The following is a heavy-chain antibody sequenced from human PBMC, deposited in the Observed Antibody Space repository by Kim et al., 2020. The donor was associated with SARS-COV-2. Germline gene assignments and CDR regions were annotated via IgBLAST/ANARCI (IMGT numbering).Heavy chain of an antibody. J-gene: IGHJ4*02. CDR1: GGSISSYY. CDR2: IYYSGST. CDR3: ARGVWVSLDY. Sequence: SETLSLTCTVSGGSISSYYWSWIRQPPGKGLEWIGYIYYSGSTNYNPSLKSRVTISVDTSKNQCSLKLSSVTAADTAVYYCARGVWVSLDYWGQGTLVTVSS. D-gene: IGHD1-26*01. V-gene: IGHV4-59*01.